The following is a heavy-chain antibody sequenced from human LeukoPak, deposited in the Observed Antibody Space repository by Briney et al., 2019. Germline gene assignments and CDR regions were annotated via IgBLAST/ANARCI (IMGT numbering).Heavy chain of an antibody. D-gene: IGHD5-18*01. CDR1: GFTFSSYS. CDR3: ARDGTAMVTD. CDR2: ISSSSSYV. V-gene: IGHV3-21*01. Sequence: GGSLRLSCAASGFTFSSYSMNWVRQAPGKGLEWVSSISSSSSYVYYADSVKGRFTISRDNAKNSLYLQMNSLRAEDTAVYYCARDGTAMVTDWGQGTLVTVSS. J-gene: IGHJ4*02.